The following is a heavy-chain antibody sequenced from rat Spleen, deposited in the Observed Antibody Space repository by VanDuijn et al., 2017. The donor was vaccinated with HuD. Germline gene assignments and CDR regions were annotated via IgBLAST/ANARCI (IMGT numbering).Heavy chain of an antibody. CDR2: ITSGGSNT. D-gene: IGHD1-2*01. V-gene: IGHV5-25*01. Sequence: EVQLVESGGGLVQPGRSLKLSCAASGFTFSSFAMAWVRQAPKKGLEWVATITSGGSNTYYPDSVKGRFTISRDNAKSTLYLQMDSLRSEDTATYYCAKGPVYYSSYIDVMDAWGQGASVTVSS. J-gene: IGHJ4*01. CDR1: GFTFSSFA. CDR3: AKGPVYYSSYIDVMDA.